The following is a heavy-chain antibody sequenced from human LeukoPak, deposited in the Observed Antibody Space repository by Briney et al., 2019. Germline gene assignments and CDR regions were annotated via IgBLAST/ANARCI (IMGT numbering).Heavy chain of an antibody. CDR2: INPSGGST. CDR3: AGPDYDFWSGPRDHAFDI. CDR1: GYTFNSYY. J-gene: IGHJ3*02. V-gene: IGHV1-46*02. Sequence: ASVKVSCKASGYTFNSYYMHWVRQAPGQGLEWMGIINPSGGSTSYAQKFQGRVTMTRDTSTSTVYMELSSLRSEDTAVYYCAGPDYDFWSGPRDHAFDIWGQGTMVTVSS. D-gene: IGHD3-3*01.